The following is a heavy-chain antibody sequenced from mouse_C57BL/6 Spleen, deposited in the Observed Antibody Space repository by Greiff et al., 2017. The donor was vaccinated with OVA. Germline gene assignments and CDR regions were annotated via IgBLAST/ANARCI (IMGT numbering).Heavy chain of an antibody. V-gene: IGHV5-9-1*02. D-gene: IGHD1-1*01. CDR1: GFTFSSYA. J-gene: IGHJ3*01. CDR3: TREDYYGSSYSWFAY. Sequence: DVKLEESGEGLVKPGGSLKLSCAASGFTFSSYAMSWVRQTPEKRLEWVAYISSGGDYIYYADTVKGRFTISRDNARNTLYLQMSSLKSEDTAMYYCTREDYYGSSYSWFAYWGQGTLVTVSA. CDR2: ISSGGDYI.